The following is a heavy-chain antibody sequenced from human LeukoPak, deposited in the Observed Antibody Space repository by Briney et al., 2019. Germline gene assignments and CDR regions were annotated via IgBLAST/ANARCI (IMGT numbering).Heavy chain of an antibody. CDR1: GGSLSGSY. Sequence: PSETLSLTCAVYGGSLSGSYWCWIRQPPGKGLEWMAEINHSGSANYNPSLKSRVTLSIDKSKNQFSLNLNSVTAADTAVYYCARARRDSGYYKVDYWGQGTLVTVSS. CDR2: INHSGSA. V-gene: IGHV4-34*01. D-gene: IGHD3-3*01. J-gene: IGHJ4*02. CDR3: ARARRDSGYYKVDY.